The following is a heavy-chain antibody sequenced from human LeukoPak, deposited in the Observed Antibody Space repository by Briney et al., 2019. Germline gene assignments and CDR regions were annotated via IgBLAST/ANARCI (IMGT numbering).Heavy chain of an antibody. J-gene: IGHJ5*02. D-gene: IGHD6-13*01. CDR3: ARDTETREEHIAAAAVNWFDP. CDR1: GYTFTGYY. V-gene: IGHV1-2*02. Sequence: ASVKVSCKASGYTFTGYYMHWVRQAPGRGLEWMGWINPNSGGTNYAQKLQGRVTMTTDTSTSTAYMELRSLRSDDTAVYYCARDTETREEHIAAAAVNWFDPWGQGTLVTVSS. CDR2: INPNSGGT.